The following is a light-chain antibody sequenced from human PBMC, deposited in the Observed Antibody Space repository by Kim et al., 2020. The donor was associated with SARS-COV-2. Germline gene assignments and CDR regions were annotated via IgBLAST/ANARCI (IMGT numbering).Light chain of an antibody. Sequence: VTISCTGSGSNIGAGYDVHWYQHLPGTAPNLLIYGNSNRPSGVPDRFSGSKSGTAASLAITGLQAEDEADYYCQSYDSSLSGSGVFGGGTQLTVL. CDR1: GSNIGAGYD. CDR2: GNS. CDR3: QSYDSSLSGSGV. J-gene: IGLJ3*02. V-gene: IGLV1-40*01.